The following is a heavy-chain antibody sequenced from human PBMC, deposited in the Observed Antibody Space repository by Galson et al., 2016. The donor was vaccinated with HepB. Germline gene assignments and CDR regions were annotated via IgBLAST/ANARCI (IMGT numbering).Heavy chain of an antibody. CDR3: AKAPPYYDVLTGFFVYYSDY. Sequence: SLRLSCAASGFTFSDYAMSWVRQAPGKGLQWVSTIRGTGVTTPYADSVKGRSPISRDNSKNTLYLQMSSLRAEDTAMYYCAKAPPYYDVLTGFFVYYSDYWGHGTLVTVSS. J-gene: IGHJ4*01. V-gene: IGHV3-23*01. CDR2: IRGTGVTT. CDR1: GFTFSDYA. D-gene: IGHD3-9*01.